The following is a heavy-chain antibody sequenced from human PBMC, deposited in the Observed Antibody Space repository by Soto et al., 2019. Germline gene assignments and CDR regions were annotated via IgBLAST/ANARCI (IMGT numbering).Heavy chain of an antibody. CDR1: GFTFNTYS. D-gene: IGHD2-2*02. CDR2: ISSRSDI. J-gene: IGHJ6*02. V-gene: IGHV3-21*01. Sequence: PXGSLRLTCVGSGFTFNTYSNNWVRQAPGKGLEWVSSISSRSDIYYADSVKGRFTISRDNAKNSVSLQMNSLRAEDTAVYYCAREYTAWPLAYGLDVWGQGTTVTVSS. CDR3: AREYTAWPLAYGLDV.